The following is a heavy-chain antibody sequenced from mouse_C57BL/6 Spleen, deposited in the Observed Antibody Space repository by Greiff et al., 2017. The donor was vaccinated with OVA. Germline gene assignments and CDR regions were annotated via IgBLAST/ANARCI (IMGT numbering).Heavy chain of an antibody. CDR3: AREGDYDPWYFDV. J-gene: IGHJ1*03. CDR1: GYTFTSYW. CDR2: IYPGSGST. V-gene: IGHV1-55*01. D-gene: IGHD2-4*01. Sequence: QVQLQQPGAELVKPGASVKMSCKASGYTFTSYWITWVKQRPGQGLEWIGDIYPGSGSTNYNEKFKSKATLTVDTSSSTAYMQLSSLTSEDSAVYYCAREGDYDPWYFDVWGTGTTVTVSA.